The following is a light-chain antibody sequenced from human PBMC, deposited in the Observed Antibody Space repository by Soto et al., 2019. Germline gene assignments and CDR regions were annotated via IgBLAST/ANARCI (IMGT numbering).Light chain of an antibody. CDR2: ELS. J-gene: IGKJ2*02. V-gene: IGKV2D-29*01. CDR1: QSLLHSDGKTY. CDR3: MQTIQLLWT. Sequence: IVMTQSPLSLAVTPGQPASISCKSSQSLLHSDGKTYVNWYLQRPGQLPQFLIYELSNRFSGVPDRFSGSGLGTDFTLKISRVEAEDVGVYYCMQTIQLLWTFGQGTKLEIQ.